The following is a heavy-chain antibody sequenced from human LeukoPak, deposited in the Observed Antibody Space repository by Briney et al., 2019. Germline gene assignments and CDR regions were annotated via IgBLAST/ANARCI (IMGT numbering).Heavy chain of an antibody. CDR1: GFTFSSYG. CDR2: ISYDGSNK. D-gene: IGHD1-1*01. J-gene: IGHJ4*02. CDR3: ATPGTTGTTRANFDY. Sequence: PGGSLRLSCAASGFTFSSYGMHWVRQAPGKGLEWVAVISYDGSNKYYADSVKGRFTISRDNSKNTLYLQMNSLRAEDTAVYYCATPGTTGTTRANFDYWGQGTLVTVSS. V-gene: IGHV3-30*03.